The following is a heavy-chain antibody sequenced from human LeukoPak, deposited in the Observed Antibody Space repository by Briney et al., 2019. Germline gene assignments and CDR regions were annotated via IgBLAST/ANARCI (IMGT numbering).Heavy chain of an antibody. CDR3: AKDARLYYYDSSGYHAR. D-gene: IGHD3-22*01. J-gene: IGHJ4*02. CDR2: FSWNSGSI. V-gene: IGHV3-9*01. Sequence: GGSLRLSCAASGFTFDDYAMHWVRQAPGKGLEGASGFSWNSGSIGYADSVKGRFTISRDNAKNSLYLQMNSLGAEDTALYYCAKDARLYYYDSSGYHARWGQGTLVTVSS. CDR1: GFTFDDYA.